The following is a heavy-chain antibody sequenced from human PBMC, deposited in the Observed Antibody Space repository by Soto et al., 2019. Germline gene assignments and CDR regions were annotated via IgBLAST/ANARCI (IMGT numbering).Heavy chain of an antibody. CDR3: ARTSSNDYYGSGSYYYGMDV. CDR2: ISSSSSTI. Sequence: GGSLRLSCAASGFTFSSYSMNWVRQAPGKGLEWVSYISSSSSTIYYADSVKGRFTISRDNAKNSLYLQMNSLRDEDTAVYYCARTSSNDYYGSGSYYYGMDVWGQGTTVTVSS. V-gene: IGHV3-48*02. D-gene: IGHD3-10*01. J-gene: IGHJ6*02. CDR1: GFTFSSYS.